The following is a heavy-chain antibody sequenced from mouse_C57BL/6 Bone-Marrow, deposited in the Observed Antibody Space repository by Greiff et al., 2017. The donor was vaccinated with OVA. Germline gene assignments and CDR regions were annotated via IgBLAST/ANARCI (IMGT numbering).Heavy chain of an antibody. CDR1: GFTFRSSA. CDR3: ARVEKFAY. Sequence: EVKLVESGGGLVKPGGSLKLSCAASGFTFRSSAMSWVRQTPEKRLEWVATISAGGSYTYYPDNVKGRFTISRDNAKNNLYLQMSHLKSEDTAMYYCARVEKFAYWGQGTLVTVSA. V-gene: IGHV5-4*03. CDR2: ISAGGSYT. J-gene: IGHJ3*01.